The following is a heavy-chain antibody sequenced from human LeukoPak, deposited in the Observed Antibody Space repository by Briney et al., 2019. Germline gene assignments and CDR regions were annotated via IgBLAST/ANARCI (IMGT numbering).Heavy chain of an antibody. Sequence: ASVKVSCKASGYTFTSYDINWVRQATGQGLEWMGWMNPNSGNTGYAQKFQGRVTITRNTSISTAYMELSSLRSEDTAVYYCARALPRVPAAIKDLDSDYWWQGTLVTVSS. CDR3: ARALPRVPAAIKDLDSDY. D-gene: IGHD2-2*02. CDR1: GYTFTSYD. V-gene: IGHV1-8*03. CDR2: MNPNSGNT. J-gene: IGHJ4*02.